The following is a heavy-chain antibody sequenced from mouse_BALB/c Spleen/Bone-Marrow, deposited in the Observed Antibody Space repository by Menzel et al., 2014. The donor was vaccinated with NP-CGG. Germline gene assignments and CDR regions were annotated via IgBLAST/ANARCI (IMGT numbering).Heavy chain of an antibody. CDR1: GYTFTSYW. CDR3: XXXXXFLXXFDD. V-gene: IGHV1-74*01. J-gene: IGHJ2*01. Sequence: QVQLKESGAELGKPGGSVKLSCKASGYTFTSYWMHWVKQRPEQGLEWIGKINPYDSDIHYNQNFKDKAILTVDKSSSTAYMQHSSLTSEDSAVXXXXXXXXFLXXFDDWGQGTTLTVSS. CDR2: INPYDSDI.